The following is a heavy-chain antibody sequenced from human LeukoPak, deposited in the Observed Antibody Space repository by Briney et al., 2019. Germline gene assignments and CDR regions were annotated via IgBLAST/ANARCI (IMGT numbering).Heavy chain of an antibody. D-gene: IGHD6-19*01. V-gene: IGHV1-2*02. J-gene: IGHJ4*02. CDR1: GYTFTGYY. CDR3: ARDLGSGWVFDY. Sequence: ASVKVSCKASGYTFTGYYMHWVRQAPGQGLEWMGWINPNSGGTNYAQKFQGRVTMTRDTSNSTAYMELRSLRSDDTAVYYCARDLGSGWVFDYWGQGTLVTVSS. CDR2: INPNSGGT.